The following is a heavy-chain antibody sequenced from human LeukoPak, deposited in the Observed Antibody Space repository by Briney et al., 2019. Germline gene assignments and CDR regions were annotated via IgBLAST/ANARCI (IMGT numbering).Heavy chain of an antibody. CDR2: IYPGDSDT. CDR1: GYSFTSYW. CDR3: ARHTRITMVRGVIMSWFDP. D-gene: IGHD3-10*01. V-gene: IGHV5-51*01. J-gene: IGHJ5*02. Sequence: GESLKISCKGSGYSFTSYWIGWVRQMPGKGLEWMGIIYPGDSDTSYSPSFQGQVTILADKSISTAYLQWSSLKASDTAMYYCARHTRITMVRGVIMSWFDPWGQGTLVTVSS.